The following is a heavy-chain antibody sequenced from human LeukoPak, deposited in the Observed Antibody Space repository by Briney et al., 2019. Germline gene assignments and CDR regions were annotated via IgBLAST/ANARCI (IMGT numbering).Heavy chain of an antibody. CDR3: GRACIDCNWFDR. J-gene: IGHJ5*02. CDR1: GYTFIGYY. V-gene: IGHV1-2*02. Sequence: ASVKVSCKTSGYTFIGYYMHWVRQAPGQGLEWMGWINPNSGGTNYAQKFQGRVTMTRDTSISTAYMELSRLRSDDTAVDYWGRACIDCNWFDRGGEGTLATVSS. CDR2: INPNSGGT. D-gene: IGHD3-9*01.